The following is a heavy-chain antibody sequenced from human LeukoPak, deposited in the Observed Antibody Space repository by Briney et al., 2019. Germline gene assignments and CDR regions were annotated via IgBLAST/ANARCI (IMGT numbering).Heavy chain of an antibody. D-gene: IGHD5-18*01. CDR1: GGSISSGSYY. CDR2: IYHSGST. CDR3: ARAQQLWLIYYFDY. Sequence: SETLSLTCTVSGGSISSGSYYWSWIRQPPGKGLEWIGSIYHSGSTYYNPSLKSRVTISVDTSKNQFSLKLSSVTAADTAVYYCARAQQLWLIYYFDYWGQGTLVTVSS. V-gene: IGHV4-39*07. J-gene: IGHJ4*02.